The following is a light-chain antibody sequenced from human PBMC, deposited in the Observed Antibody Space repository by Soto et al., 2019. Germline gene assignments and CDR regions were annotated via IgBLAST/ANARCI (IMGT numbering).Light chain of an antibody. J-gene: IGKJ4*01. Sequence: DVQMTQSPSSVSATVGDRVTITCRASQGISSWLAWYQQKPGKAPNLLIYAASSLQSGVPLRFSGSGYGTDSTLTISSLQPEDFTTYYCQQDNSFPLTFGGGTKVEIK. CDR1: QGISSW. CDR3: QQDNSFPLT. CDR2: AAS. V-gene: IGKV1D-12*01.